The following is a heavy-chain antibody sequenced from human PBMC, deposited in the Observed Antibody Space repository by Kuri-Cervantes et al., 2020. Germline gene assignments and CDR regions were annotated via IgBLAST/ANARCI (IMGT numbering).Heavy chain of an antibody. CDR2: IYYSGST. CDR3: ADYNLYYYGMDV. J-gene: IGHJ6*02. D-gene: IGHD1-1*01. CDR1: GGSISSSSYY. V-gene: IGHV4-39*01. Sequence: LRLSCTVSGGSISSSSYYWGWIRQPPGKGLEWIGSIYYSGSTYYNPSLKSRVTISVDTSKNQFSLKLSSVTAADTAVYYCADYNLYYYGMDVCGQGTTVTVSS.